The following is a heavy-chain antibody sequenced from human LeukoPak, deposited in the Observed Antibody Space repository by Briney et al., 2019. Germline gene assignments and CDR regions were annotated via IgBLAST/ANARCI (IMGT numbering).Heavy chain of an antibody. V-gene: IGHV5-51*01. Sequence: GASLKISCKGSGYRFTSYWIGWVRPMPGKGLEWMGIIYPGDSDTRYSPSFQGQVTISADKSISTAYLQWSSLKASDTAMYYCARIWNFGGYNWFDPWGQGTLVTVSS. CDR2: IYPGDSDT. CDR3: ARIWNFGGYNWFDP. CDR1: GYRFTSYW. D-gene: IGHD1-7*01. J-gene: IGHJ5*02.